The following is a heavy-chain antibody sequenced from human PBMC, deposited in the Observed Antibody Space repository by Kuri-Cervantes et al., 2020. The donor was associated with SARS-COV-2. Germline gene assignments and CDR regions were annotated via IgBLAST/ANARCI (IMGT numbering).Heavy chain of an antibody. J-gene: IGHJ4*02. CDR1: GGSISSYY. CDR2: IYTSGST. Sequence: GSLRLSCTVSGGSISSYYWSWIRQPAGKGLEWIGRIYTSGSTNYNPSLKSRVTMSVDTSKNQFSLRLSSVTAADTAVYYCAREYYDILTGHQLFDYWGQGTLVTVSS. V-gene: IGHV4-4*07. D-gene: IGHD3-9*01. CDR3: AREYYDILTGHQLFDY.